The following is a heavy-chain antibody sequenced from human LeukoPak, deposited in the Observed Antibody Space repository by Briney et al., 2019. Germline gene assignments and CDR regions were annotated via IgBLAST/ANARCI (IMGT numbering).Heavy chain of an antibody. V-gene: IGHV1-2*06. CDR2: INPNSGGT. D-gene: IGHD3-22*01. CDR1: GYTLTDYY. J-gene: IGHJ4*02. CDR3: ARVGYYESSGYYEY. Sequence: ASVKVSCKASGYTLTDYYMHWVRQAPGQGLEWMGRINPNSGGTNYAQKFQGRVTMTRDTSISTVYMELSRLRSDDTAVYYCARVGYYESSGYYEYWGQGTLVTVPS.